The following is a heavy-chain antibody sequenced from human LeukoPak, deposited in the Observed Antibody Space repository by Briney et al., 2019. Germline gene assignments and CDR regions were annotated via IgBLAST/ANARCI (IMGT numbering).Heavy chain of an antibody. J-gene: IGHJ6*03. V-gene: IGHV1-8*03. Sequence: ASVKVSCKASGYTFTSYDINWVRQATGQGLEWMGWMNPNSGNTGYAQKFQGRVTITRSTSISTAYMEMSSLRSEATAVYYCARGGGNLYYYYYMDVWGKGTTVTVSS. CDR2: MNPNSGNT. CDR1: GYTFTSYD. CDR3: ARGGGNLYYYYYMDV. D-gene: IGHD4-23*01.